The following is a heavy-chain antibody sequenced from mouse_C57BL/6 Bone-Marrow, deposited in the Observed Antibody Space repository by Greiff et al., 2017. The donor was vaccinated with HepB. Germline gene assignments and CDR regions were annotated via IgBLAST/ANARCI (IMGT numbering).Heavy chain of an antibody. D-gene: IGHD1-1*01. CDR1: GFTFSSYA. V-gene: IGHV5-4*01. CDR3: ARDCYSGSIWFAY. J-gene: IGHJ3*01. CDR2: ISDGGSYT. Sequence: EVKLVESGGGLVKPGGSLKLSCAASGFTFSSYAMSWVRQTPEKRLEWVATISDGGSYTYYPDNVKGRFTISRDNAKNNLYLQMSHLKSEDTAMYYCARDCYSGSIWFAYWGQGTLVTVSA.